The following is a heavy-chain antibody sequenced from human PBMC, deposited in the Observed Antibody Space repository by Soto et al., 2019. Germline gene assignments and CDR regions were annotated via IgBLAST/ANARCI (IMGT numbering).Heavy chain of an antibody. CDR3: TRVGRCTTISCYPDY. V-gene: IGHV3-15*01. CDR2: IKSKTDGGTT. CDR1: GFTFTSAW. D-gene: IGHD2-2*01. J-gene: IGHJ4*02. Sequence: GVSLRLSCAASGFTFTSAWMSWVRQAPGKGLEWVGRIKSKTDGGTTDYAAPVRGRFTISRDDSKSVAYLQMNSLKTEDTAVYYCTRVGRCTTISCYPDYWGQGT.